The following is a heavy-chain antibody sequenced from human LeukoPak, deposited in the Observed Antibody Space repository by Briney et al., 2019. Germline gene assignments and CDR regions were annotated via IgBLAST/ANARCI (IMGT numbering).Heavy chain of an antibody. D-gene: IGHD3-22*01. Sequence: AGGSLRLSCAASGFAFSGYGIHWARQAPGKGLEWVTFIRYDGNTKYYADSVKGRFSISRDNSRNTVYLQMNRLSAEDTAVYYCAKEGDYYDRSGYYSDNYYYYMEVWGTGTTVTVSS. CDR3: AKEGDYYDRSGYYSDNYYYYMEV. J-gene: IGHJ6*03. CDR2: IRYDGNTK. CDR1: GFAFSGYG. V-gene: IGHV3-30*02.